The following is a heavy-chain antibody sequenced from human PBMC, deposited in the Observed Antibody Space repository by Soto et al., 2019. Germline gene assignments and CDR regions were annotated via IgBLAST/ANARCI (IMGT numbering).Heavy chain of an antibody. CDR2: IIPIFGTA. Sequence: QVQLVQSGAEVKKPGSSVKVSCKASGGTFSSYAISWVRQAPGQGLEWMGGIIPIFGTANYAQKFQGRVTITSDKSTSKAYMELSRLRSEDTAVYYGSRDRGLYCSGGSCYSVEYFQHWGQGTRVNVT. J-gene: IGHJ1*01. CDR1: GGTFSSYA. CDR3: SRDRGLYCSGGSCYSVEYFQH. V-gene: IGHV1-69*06. D-gene: IGHD2-15*01.